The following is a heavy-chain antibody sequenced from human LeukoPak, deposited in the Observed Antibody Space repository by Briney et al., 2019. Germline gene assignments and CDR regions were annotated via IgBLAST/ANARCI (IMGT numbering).Heavy chain of an antibody. V-gene: IGHV4-59*01. CDR3: ASSWDSGYAY. Sequence: PSETLSLTCTVSGGSISSYYWSWIRQPPGKGLEWIGYIYYSGSTNYNPSLKGRVTISVDTSKNQFSLKLSSVTAADTAVYYCASSWDSGYAYWGQGTLVTVSS. J-gene: IGHJ4*02. CDR1: GGSISSYY. CDR2: IYYSGST. D-gene: IGHD5-12*01.